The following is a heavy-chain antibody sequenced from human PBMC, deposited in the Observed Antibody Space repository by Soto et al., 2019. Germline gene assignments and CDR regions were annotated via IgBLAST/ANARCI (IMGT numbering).Heavy chain of an antibody. CDR1: GYGFTNYW. CDR2: IYPSDSET. CDR3: ARAHYYDRDSDNFVY. J-gene: IGHJ4*02. V-gene: IGHV5-51*01. D-gene: IGHD3-16*01. Sequence: GESLKISCKVSGYGFTNYWIAWVRQMPGKGLEWMGIIYPSDSETRYSPSFEGQVTISTDKSISTAYLQWSSLKASDTAIYYCARAHYYDRDSDNFVYWGEVTQVTVSS.